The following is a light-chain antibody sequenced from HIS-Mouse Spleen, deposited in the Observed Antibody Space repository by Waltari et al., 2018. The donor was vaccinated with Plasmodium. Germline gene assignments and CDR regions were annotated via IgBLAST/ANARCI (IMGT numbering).Light chain of an antibody. CDR2: EGS. Sequence: QSALTHPAPVSGSPGQSIPISCTGTSRDGRIDNLSSWYQQHPGKAPKLMIYEGSKRPSGVSNRFSGSKSGNTASLTISGLQAEDEADYYCCSYAGSSTYVFGTGTKVTVL. J-gene: IGLJ1*01. CDR3: CSYAGSSTYV. V-gene: IGLV2-23*01. CDR1: SRDGRIDNL.